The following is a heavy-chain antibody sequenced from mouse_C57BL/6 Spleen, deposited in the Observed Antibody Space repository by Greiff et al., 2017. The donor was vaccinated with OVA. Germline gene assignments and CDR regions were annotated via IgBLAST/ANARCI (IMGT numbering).Heavy chain of an antibody. J-gene: IGHJ1*03. CDR2: IYPRSGNT. D-gene: IGHD4-1*01. Sequence: VKLQESGAELARPGASVKLSCKASGYTFTSYGISWVKQRTGQGLEWIGEIYPRSGNTYYNEKFKGKATLTADKSSSTAYMELRSLTSEDSAVYFCAREEPNFGWYFDVWGTGTTVTVSS. V-gene: IGHV1-81*01. CDR1: GYTFTSYG. CDR3: AREEPNFGWYFDV.